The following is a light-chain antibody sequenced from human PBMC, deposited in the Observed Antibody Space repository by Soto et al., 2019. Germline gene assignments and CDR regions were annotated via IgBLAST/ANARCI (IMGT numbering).Light chain of an antibody. CDR1: QTVSSIY. Sequence: EIVLTQSPGTLSLSPGERATLSCRASQTVSSIYLAWYQQKPGQAPRLLIYNGSYRATSIPDRFTGSGSGTAFTLTISRLEPEDFAVYYCQQYHSSVWTFGQGTKVEIK. J-gene: IGKJ1*01. CDR2: NGS. CDR3: QQYHSSVWT. V-gene: IGKV3-20*01.